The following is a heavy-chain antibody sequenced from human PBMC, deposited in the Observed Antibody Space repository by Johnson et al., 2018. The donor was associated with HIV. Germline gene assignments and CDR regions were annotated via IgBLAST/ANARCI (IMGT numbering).Heavy chain of an antibody. D-gene: IGHD1-7*01. V-gene: IGHV3-9*01. CDR2: ISWNSGSI. Sequence: VQLVESGGGLVQPGRSLRLSCAASGFTFDDYAMHWVRQAPGKGLEWVSGISWNSGSIGYADSVKGRFTISRDNAKNSLYLQMNSLRAEDTALYYCARVRRKNWNLADPFDIWGQGTMVTVSS. CDR1: GFTFDDYA. J-gene: IGHJ3*02. CDR3: ARVRRKNWNLADPFDI.